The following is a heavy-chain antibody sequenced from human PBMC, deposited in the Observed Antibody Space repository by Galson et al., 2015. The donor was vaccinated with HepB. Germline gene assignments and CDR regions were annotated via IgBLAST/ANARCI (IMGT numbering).Heavy chain of an antibody. CDR1: GFTFSSYW. Sequence: SLRLSCAASGFTFSSYWMHWVRQAPGKGLVWVSRINSDGSSTSYAGSVKGRFTISRDNAKNTLYLQMNSLRAEDTAGYYCAARLLHSGGMDVWGQGTTVTVSS. CDR2: INSDGSST. V-gene: IGHV3-74*01. J-gene: IGHJ6*02. D-gene: IGHD3-10*01. CDR3: AARLLHSGGMDV.